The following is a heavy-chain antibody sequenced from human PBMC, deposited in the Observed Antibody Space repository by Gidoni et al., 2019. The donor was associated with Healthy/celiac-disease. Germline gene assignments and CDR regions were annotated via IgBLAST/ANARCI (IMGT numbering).Heavy chain of an antibody. CDR2: IYYRGST. Sequence: QVQLQESGPGLVKPSETLSLTCTVSGGSISSYYWSWIRPPPGKGLEWIGYIYYRGSTNYNPSLKSRVTISVDTSKNQFSLKLSSVTAADTAVYYCARGGDGDYVRWFDPWGQGTLVTVSS. CDR3: ARGGDGDYVRWFDP. D-gene: IGHD4-17*01. J-gene: IGHJ5*02. V-gene: IGHV4-59*01. CDR1: GGSISSYY.